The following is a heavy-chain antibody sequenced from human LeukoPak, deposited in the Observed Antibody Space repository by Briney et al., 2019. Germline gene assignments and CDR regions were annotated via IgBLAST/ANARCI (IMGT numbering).Heavy chain of an antibody. Sequence: PGGSLRLSCAASGFTFSDYYMSWIRQAPGKVLEWVSYISSSGNTIYYADSVKGRFTISRDNAKTSLYLQMNSLRAEDTAVYYCASYSGRKNNYFAYWGQGTLVTVSS. J-gene: IGHJ4*02. CDR1: GFTFSDYY. CDR2: ISSSGNTI. V-gene: IGHV3-11*01. D-gene: IGHD6-25*01. CDR3: ASYSGRKNNYFAY.